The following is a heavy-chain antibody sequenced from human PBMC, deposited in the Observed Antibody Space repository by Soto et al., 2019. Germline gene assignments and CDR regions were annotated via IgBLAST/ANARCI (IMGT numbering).Heavy chain of an antibody. CDR2: IYYSGST. J-gene: IGHJ5*02. V-gene: IGHV4-59*01. Sequence: SETLSLTCTVSGGSISSYYWSWIRQPPGKGLEWIGYIYYSGSTNYNPSLKSRVTISVDTSKNQFSLKLSSVTAADTAVYYCARITYYYDSSGSLLGWFDPWGQGTLVT. CDR1: GGSISSYY. CDR3: ARITYYYDSSGSLLGWFDP. D-gene: IGHD3-22*01.